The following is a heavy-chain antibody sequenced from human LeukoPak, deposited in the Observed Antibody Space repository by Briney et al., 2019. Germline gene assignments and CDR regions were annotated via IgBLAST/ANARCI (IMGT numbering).Heavy chain of an antibody. CDR3: ATRGAGGAIDY. CDR2: IYYSGST. D-gene: IGHD3-16*01. V-gene: IGHV4-59*12. Sequence: SETLSLTCTVSGGSISSYYWSWIRQPPGKGLEWIGYIYYSGSTNYNPSLKSRVTISVDTSKNQFSLKLSSVTAADTAVYYCATRGAGGAIDYWGQGTLVTVSS. J-gene: IGHJ4*02. CDR1: GGSISSYY.